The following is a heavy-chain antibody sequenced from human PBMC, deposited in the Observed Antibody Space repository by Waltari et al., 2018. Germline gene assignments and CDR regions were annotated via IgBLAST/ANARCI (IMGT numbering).Heavy chain of an antibody. CDR1: GGSISSHY. J-gene: IGHJ3*02. CDR2: IYYSGST. Sequence: QVQLQESGPGLVKPSETLSLTCTVSGGSISSHYWSWIRQPPGKGLEWIGYIYYSGSTNYNPSRKSRVTISVDTSKNQFSLKLSSVTAADTAVYYCARDYGGSWGAFDIWGQGTMVTVSS. CDR3: ARDYGGSWGAFDI. V-gene: IGHV4-59*11. D-gene: IGHD4-17*01.